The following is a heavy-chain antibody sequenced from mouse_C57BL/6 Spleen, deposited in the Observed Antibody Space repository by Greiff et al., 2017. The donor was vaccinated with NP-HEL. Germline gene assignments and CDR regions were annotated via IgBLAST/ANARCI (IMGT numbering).Heavy chain of an antibody. CDR2: ISSGGSYT. Sequence: EVQLVESGGDLVKPGGSLKLSCAASGFTFSSYGMSWVRQTPDKRLEWVATISSGGSYTYYPDSVKGRFTISRDNAKNTLYLQMSSLKSEDTAMYYCARPNYYYFDYWGQGTTLTVSS. V-gene: IGHV5-6*01. CDR3: ARPNYYYFDY. CDR1: GFTFSSYG. J-gene: IGHJ2*01. D-gene: IGHD1-1*01.